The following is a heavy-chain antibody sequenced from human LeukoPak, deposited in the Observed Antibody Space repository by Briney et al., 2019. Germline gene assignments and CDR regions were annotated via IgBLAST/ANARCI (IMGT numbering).Heavy chain of an antibody. CDR1: GFTFSSYA. CDR3: ARVKISIVATMALDY. Sequence: GESLRLSCAASGFTFSSYAMSWVRQAPGKGRQWVSGIGGSGGSTYYAGSVKGRFTIYRDNSKNTLYLQMNSLRSEDTAVYYCARVKISIVATMALDYWGQGTLVTVSS. CDR2: IGGSGGST. D-gene: IGHD5-12*01. V-gene: IGHV3-23*01. J-gene: IGHJ4*02.